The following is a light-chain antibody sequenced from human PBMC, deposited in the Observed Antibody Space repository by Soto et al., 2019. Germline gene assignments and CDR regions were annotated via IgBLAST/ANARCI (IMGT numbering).Light chain of an antibody. CDR3: QQYYNWPRT. V-gene: IGKV3-15*01. CDR2: GAS. Sequence: EIVMTQSPATLSVSPGEGVTLSCRASQNIYTNLAWYQQKPGQAPRLLFYGASTRATGLPARFSGTGSGTEFTLTINSLQAEDSAVYYCQQYYNWPRTFGQGTRLEIK. CDR1: QNIYTN. J-gene: IGKJ5*01.